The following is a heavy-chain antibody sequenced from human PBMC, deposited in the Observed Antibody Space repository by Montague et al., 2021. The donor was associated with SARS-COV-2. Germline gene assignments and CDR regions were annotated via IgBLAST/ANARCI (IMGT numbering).Heavy chain of an antibody. V-gene: IGHV3-23*01. CDR1: GFTFSSYA. CDR2: MSGSGDRT. J-gene: IGHJ3*02. CDR3: AKVGWYNWNPYDTFDI. Sequence: FLRLSCAASGFTFSSYAMNWVRQAPGKGLEWVSAMSGSGDRTYYADSVKGRFTISRDNSKNTLSLQMNSLRAEDTAVYYRAKVGWYNWNPYDTFDIWGQGTMVTVSS. D-gene: IGHD1-20*01.